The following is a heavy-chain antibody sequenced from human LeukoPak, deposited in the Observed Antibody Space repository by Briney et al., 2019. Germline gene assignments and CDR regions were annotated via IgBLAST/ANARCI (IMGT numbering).Heavy chain of an antibody. V-gene: IGHV6-1*01. CDR2: TYYRSKWYN. CDR3: ARAVSSRGIYSWFDF. Sequence: SQTLSLTCAISGDSVSSNSAAWNWVRQSPSRGLEWLGRTYYRSKWYNDSAVSVRGRITINPDASKNQFSLQLNSVTPEDTAVYYCARAVSSRGIYSWFDFWGQGTLVTVSS. CDR1: GDSVSSNSAA. D-gene: IGHD3-16*01. J-gene: IGHJ4*02.